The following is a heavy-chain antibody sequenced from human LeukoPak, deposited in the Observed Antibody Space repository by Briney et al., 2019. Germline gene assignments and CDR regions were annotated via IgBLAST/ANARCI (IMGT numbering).Heavy chain of an antibody. J-gene: IGHJ4*02. CDR2: MSFDGSK. V-gene: IGHV3-30*03. Sequence: GGSLRLSCVDSGSTFSRSIIHWVRQAPGKGLEWVAGMSFDGSKYYGDSVKGRFTISRDDSKNTVHLQMDSLGPEDTAVYYCARDSHYYPFDYWGQGTLVTVSS. D-gene: IGHD1-26*01. CDR3: ARDSHYYPFDY. CDR1: GSTFSRSI.